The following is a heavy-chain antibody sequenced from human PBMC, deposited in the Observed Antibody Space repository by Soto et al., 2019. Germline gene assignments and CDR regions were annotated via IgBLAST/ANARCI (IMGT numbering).Heavy chain of an antibody. V-gene: IGHV1-2*04. CDR2: INPSNGGT. D-gene: IGHD3-3*01. CDR1: GDRFTSYA. CDR3: ARDGGGGNYDFWSGYPHTPRYGMDV. J-gene: IGHJ6*02. Sequence: GTSVKLSCEASGDRFTSYAMHWVRQAPKQRLEWMGWINPSNGGTNYAQKFQGWVTMTRDTSISTAYMELSRLRSDDTAVYYCARDGGGGNYDFWSGYPHTPRYGMDVWGQGTTVTVSS.